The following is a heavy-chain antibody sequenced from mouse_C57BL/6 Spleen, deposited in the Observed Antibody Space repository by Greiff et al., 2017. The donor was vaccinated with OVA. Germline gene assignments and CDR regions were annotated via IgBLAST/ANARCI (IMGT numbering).Heavy chain of an antibody. Sequence: EVKLVESGGGLVQPGGSMKLSCAASGFTFSDAWMDWVRQSPEKGLEWVAEIRNKANNHATYYAESVKGRFTISRDDSKSSVYLQMNSLRAEDTGIYYCTPITTPPRGYFDVWGTGTTVTVSS. CDR1: GFTFSDAW. CDR2: IRNKANNHAT. V-gene: IGHV6-6*01. D-gene: IGHD1-2*01. J-gene: IGHJ1*03. CDR3: TPITTPPRGYFDV.